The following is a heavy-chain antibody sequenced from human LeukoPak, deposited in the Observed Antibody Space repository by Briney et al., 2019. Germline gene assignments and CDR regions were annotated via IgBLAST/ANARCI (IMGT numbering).Heavy chain of an antibody. CDR3: ASSPFTDYSINYYYYYMDV. J-gene: IGHJ6*03. CDR1: GGTFNNSA. CDR2: IIPIFGTA. Sequence: SVKVSCKTSGGTFNNSAISWVRQAPGQGLEWMGRIIPIFGTANYAQKFQGRVTITTDESTSTAYMELSSLRSEDTAVYYCASSPFTDYSINYYYYYMDVWGKGTTVTVSS. D-gene: IGHD4-11*01. V-gene: IGHV1-69*05.